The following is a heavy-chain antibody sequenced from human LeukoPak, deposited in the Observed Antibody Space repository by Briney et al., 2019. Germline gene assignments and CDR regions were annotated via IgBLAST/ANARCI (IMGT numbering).Heavy chain of an antibody. Sequence: SETLSLTCGVYGGSLSGYYWSWIRQPPGKGLEWIGEINRSGSTNYNPSLKSRVTMSVDTSKNQFSLNLSSVTAADTAVYYCARLMYSGYEGLDYYFNYIDVWGKGTTVTISS. CDR3: ARLMYSGYEGLDYYFNYIDV. D-gene: IGHD5-12*01. CDR1: GGSLSGYY. V-gene: IGHV4-34*01. J-gene: IGHJ6*03. CDR2: INRSGST.